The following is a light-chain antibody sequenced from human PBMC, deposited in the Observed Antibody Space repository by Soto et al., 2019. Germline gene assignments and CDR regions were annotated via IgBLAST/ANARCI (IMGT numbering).Light chain of an antibody. CDR2: EVS. CDR1: SSDVGSYNL. J-gene: IGLJ2*01. V-gene: IGLV2-23*02. Sequence: QSVLTQPASVSGSPGQSITISCTGASSDVGSYNLVSWYQQHPGKAPKLMIYEVSKRPSGVSNRFSGSKSGNTASLTISGLQAEDEVDYYCCSYAGSSLVFGGGTKLTVL. CDR3: CSYAGSSLV.